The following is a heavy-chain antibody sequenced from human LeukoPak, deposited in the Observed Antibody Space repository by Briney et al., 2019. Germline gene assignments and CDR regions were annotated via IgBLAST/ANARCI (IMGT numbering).Heavy chain of an antibody. CDR1: GYTFTGYY. CDR3: ARGGYHLLWGDY. Sequence: ASVKVSCKASGYTFTGYYMHWVRQAPGQGLEWMGWIYPNSGGTNNEHKFQGRVTMTRDTSISTAYMELSRLRSDDAAVYYCARGGYHLLWGDYWGQGTLVTVSS. J-gene: IGHJ4*02. D-gene: IGHD2-15*01. V-gene: IGHV1-2*02. CDR2: IYPNSGGT.